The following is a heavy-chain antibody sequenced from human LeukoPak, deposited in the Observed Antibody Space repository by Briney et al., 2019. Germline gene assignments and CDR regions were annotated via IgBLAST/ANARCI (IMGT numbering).Heavy chain of an antibody. CDR1: GGSVSSGSYY. CDR2: IYYSGST. J-gene: IGHJ4*02. CDR3: ARVKATILGLLDYFDY. V-gene: IGHV4-61*01. Sequence: SETLSLTCTVSGGSVSSGSYYWSWIRQPPGKGLEWIGYIYYSGSTNYNPSLKSRVTISVDTSKNQFSLKLSSVTAADTAVYYCARVKATILGLLDYFDYWGQGTLVTVSP. D-gene: IGHD5-24*01.